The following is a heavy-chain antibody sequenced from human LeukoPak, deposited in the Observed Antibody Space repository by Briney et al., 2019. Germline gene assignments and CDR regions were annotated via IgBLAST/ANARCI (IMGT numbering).Heavy chain of an antibody. D-gene: IGHD1-26*01. Sequence: PGGSLRLSCAASGFTFSSYGMHWVRQAPGKGLEWVAFIRYDGSNKYYADSVKGRFTISRDNSKNTLYLQMNSLRAEDTAVYYCAKDMSGEPEVGATPTDFDYWGQGTLVTVSS. CDR3: AKDMSGEPEVGATPTDFDY. CDR1: GFTFSSYG. V-gene: IGHV3-30*02. CDR2: IRYDGSNK. J-gene: IGHJ4*02.